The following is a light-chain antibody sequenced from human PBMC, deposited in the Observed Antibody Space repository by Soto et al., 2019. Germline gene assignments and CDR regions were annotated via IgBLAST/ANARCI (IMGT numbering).Light chain of an antibody. Sequence: EIVLTQSPGTLSLSPGKRATLSCRASQSVSSSYLAWYQQKPGQPPRLLISGASTRATGIPARFSGSGSGTEFTLTISSLQSEDFAVYYCQQYKNWPRTFGQGTKVDIK. J-gene: IGKJ1*01. CDR1: QSVSSSY. CDR2: GAS. CDR3: QQYKNWPRT. V-gene: IGKV3-15*01.